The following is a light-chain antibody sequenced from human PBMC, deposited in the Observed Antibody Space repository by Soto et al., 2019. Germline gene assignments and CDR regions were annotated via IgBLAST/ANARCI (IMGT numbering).Light chain of an antibody. V-gene: IGKV3-15*01. CDR2: DAS. CDR1: QSINSH. CDR3: QQYSIWPPWT. Sequence: EIVMTQSPDTLSVSPGERVILSCRASQSINSHLAWYQQKPGQAPRLLISDASTRASGIPARFSGSGSGTDFTLTISSLQSEDFAVYYCQQYSIWPPWTFGQGTKVEIK. J-gene: IGKJ1*01.